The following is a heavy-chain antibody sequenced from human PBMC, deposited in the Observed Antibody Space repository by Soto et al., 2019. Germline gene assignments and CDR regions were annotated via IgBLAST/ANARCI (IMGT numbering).Heavy chain of an antibody. CDR3: ASSSGITGTTSYAFDI. Sequence: SLKVSCKASGGTFSSYAISWVRQAPGQGLEWMGGIIPIFGTANYAQKFQGRVTITADESTSTAYMELSSLRSEDTAVYYCASSSGITGTTSYAFDIWGQGTMVTVSS. J-gene: IGHJ3*02. CDR2: IIPIFGTA. V-gene: IGHV1-69*13. D-gene: IGHD1-7*01. CDR1: GGTFSSYA.